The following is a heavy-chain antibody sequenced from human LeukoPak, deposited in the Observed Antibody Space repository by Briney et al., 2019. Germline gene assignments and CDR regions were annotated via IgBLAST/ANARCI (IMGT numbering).Heavy chain of an antibody. J-gene: IGHJ3*02. CDR3: ARACGGDCYESAFDI. Sequence: GGSLRLSCTASGFTFGDYAMSWVRQAPGKGLEWVANIKQDGSEKYYVDSVKGRFTISRDNAKNSLYLQMNSLRAEDTAVYYCARACGGDCYESAFDIWGQGTMVTVSS. V-gene: IGHV3-7*01. CDR1: GFTFGDYA. CDR2: IKQDGSEK. D-gene: IGHD2-21*01.